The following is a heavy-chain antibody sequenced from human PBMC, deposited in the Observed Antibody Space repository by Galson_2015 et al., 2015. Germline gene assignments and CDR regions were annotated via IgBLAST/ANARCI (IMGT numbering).Heavy chain of an antibody. V-gene: IGHV3-23*01. Sequence: SLRLSCAASGFTFDSYAMNRVRQAPGKGLEWLSSISSGGGGTNYADSVKGRFTISRDNSKNTLYLQMNSLRAEDTAIYYCAKPFGSGSYVPYDYWGQGTLVTVSS. D-gene: IGHD3-10*01. CDR2: ISSGGGGT. J-gene: IGHJ4*02. CDR3: AKPFGSGSYVPYDY. CDR1: GFTFDSYA.